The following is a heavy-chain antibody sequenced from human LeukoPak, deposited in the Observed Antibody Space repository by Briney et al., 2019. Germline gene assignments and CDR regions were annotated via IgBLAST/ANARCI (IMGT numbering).Heavy chain of an antibody. J-gene: IGHJ4*02. V-gene: IGHV4-39*01. CDR3: ARRLGSAWYFDY. CDR2: IYYTGST. CDR1: GDSISNSNYY. D-gene: IGHD6-25*01. Sequence: SETLSLTCTVSGDSISNSNYYWGWFRPPPGKGLEWIGSIYYTGSTHYNPSLKSRDTISVDTSKHQFSLKLSSVTAADTAVFYCARRLGSAWYFDYWGQGTLVTVSS.